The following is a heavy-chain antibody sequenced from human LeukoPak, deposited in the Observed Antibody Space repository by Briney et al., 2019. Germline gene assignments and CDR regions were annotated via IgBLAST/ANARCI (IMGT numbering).Heavy chain of an antibody. D-gene: IGHD3-10*01. V-gene: IGHV4-39*01. CDR2: IYYSGST. Sequence: ASETLSLTCTVSGGSISSSSYYWGWIRQPPGKGLEWIESIYYSGSTYYNPSLKSRVTISVETSKNQFSLKLSSVTAADTGVYYCARLAWGYYGSGSYYNGYYYYGMDVWGQGTTVTVSS. CDR3: ARLAWGYYGSGSYYNGYYYYGMDV. J-gene: IGHJ6*02. CDR1: GGSISSSSYY.